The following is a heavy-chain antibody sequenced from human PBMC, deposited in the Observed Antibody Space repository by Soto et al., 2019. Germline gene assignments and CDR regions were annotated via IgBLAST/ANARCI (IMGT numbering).Heavy chain of an antibody. V-gene: IGHV5-51*01. CDR1: GYSFTNYW. D-gene: IGHD3-10*01. J-gene: IGHJ4*02. Sequence: GESLKISCKASGYSFTNYWIGWVRQMPGKDLEWMGIVYPGDSDTTYNPSFQGQVTISADKSISTAYLQWSSLKASDTAMYYCARHADFYNSGSHYSTFDYWGRGTLVTVSS. CDR2: VYPGDSDT. CDR3: ARHADFYNSGSHYSTFDY.